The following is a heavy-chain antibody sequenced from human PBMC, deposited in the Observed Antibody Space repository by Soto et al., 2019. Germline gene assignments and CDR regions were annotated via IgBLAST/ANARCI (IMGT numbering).Heavy chain of an antibody. D-gene: IGHD2-2*01. CDR2: IYYSGST. J-gene: IGHJ5*02. Sequence: SETLSLTCTVSGGSISSSSYYWGWIRQPPGKGLEWIGSIYYSGSTYYNPSLKSRVTISVDTSKNQFSLKLSSVTAADTAVYYCARHPNPTIVPAAIHKRNNWFDPWGQGTLVTVSS. V-gene: IGHV4-39*01. CDR3: ARHPNPTIVPAAIHKRNNWFDP. CDR1: GGSISSSSYY.